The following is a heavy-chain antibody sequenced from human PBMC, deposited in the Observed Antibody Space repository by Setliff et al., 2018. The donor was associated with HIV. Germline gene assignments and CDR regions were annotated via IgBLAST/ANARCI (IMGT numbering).Heavy chain of an antibody. CDR1: GGSFNTYG. V-gene: IGHV1-69*10. Sequence: ASVKVSCKASGGSFNTYGIHWVRQAPGQGLEWMGGIIPIASVPNYSQKFQDRLTITADESTTTVYMDMSSLRSEDTAQYYCARGPLYGYDRGYFDYWGQGTLGTVSS. CDR3: ARGPLYGYDRGYFDY. J-gene: IGHJ4*02. D-gene: IGHD5-12*01. CDR2: IIPIASVP.